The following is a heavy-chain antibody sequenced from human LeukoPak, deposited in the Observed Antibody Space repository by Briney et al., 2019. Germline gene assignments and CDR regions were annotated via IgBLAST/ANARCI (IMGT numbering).Heavy chain of an antibody. D-gene: IGHD2-2*01. CDR2: IYTSGST. CDR3: AIYQLLGWFDP. CDR1: GGSISSYY. J-gene: IGHJ5*02. V-gene: IGHV4-4*07. Sequence: PSETLSLTCTVSGGSISSYYWSWIRQPAGKGLKWIGRIYTSGSTNYNPSLKSRVTMSVDTPKNQFSLKLSSVTAADTAVYYCAIYQLLGWFDPWGQGTLVTVSS.